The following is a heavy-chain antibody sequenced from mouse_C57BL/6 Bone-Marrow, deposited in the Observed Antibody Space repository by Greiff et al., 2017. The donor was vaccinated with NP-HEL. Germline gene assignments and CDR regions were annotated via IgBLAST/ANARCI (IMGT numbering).Heavy chain of an antibody. J-gene: IGHJ4*01. CDR3: ARPLYAMDY. Sequence: EVKLVESGGGLVKPGGSLKLSCAASGFTFSSYTMSWVRQTPEKRLEWVATISGGGGNTYYPDSVKGRFTISRDNATNTPYLQMSSLRSEDTAVFYCARPLYAMDYWGQGPSFTVPS. CDR1: GFTFSSYT. V-gene: IGHV5-9*04. CDR2: ISGGGGNT.